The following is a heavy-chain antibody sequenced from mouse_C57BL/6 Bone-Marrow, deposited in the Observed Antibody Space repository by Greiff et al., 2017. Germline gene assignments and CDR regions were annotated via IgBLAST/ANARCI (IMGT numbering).Heavy chain of an antibody. Sequence: VQLQQSGAELVKPGASVKLSCKASGYTFTSYWMHWVKQRPGQGLEWIGMIHPNSGSTNYNEMFISKATLTVDKSSSTAYMQLSSLTGEDSAVYYWARRGAGTWFAYWGQGTLVTVSA. J-gene: IGHJ3*01. CDR3: ARRGAGTWFAY. CDR1: GYTFTSYW. CDR2: IHPNSGST. V-gene: IGHV1-64*01.